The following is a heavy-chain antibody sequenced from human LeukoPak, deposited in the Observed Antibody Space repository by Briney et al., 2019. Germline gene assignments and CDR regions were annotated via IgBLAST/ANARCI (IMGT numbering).Heavy chain of an antibody. J-gene: IGHJ3*02. D-gene: IGHD2-21*02. CDR1: GGSISDYH. Sequence: PSETLSLTCTVSGGSISDYHWSWIRQPPGKGLEWIGYIYYSGSTKYNPSLKSRVTISVDTSKNQFSLELSSVTAADTAVYYCARDRRGAYCGGDCYSRAFDIWGQGTMVTVSS. CDR3: ARDRRGAYCGGDCYSRAFDI. V-gene: IGHV4-59*01. CDR2: IYYSGST.